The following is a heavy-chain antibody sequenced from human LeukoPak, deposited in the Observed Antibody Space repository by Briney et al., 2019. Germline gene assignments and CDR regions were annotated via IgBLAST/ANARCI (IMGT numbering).Heavy chain of an antibody. Sequence: PGESLRLSCAASGFTFSDYSMNWVRQAPGKGLERISYIGIDSGNTNYADSVKGRFTISGDKAKNSLYLQMNSLRVEDTAVYYCARDYKYAFDNWGQGTLVTVSS. J-gene: IGHJ4*02. CDR2: IGIDSGNT. D-gene: IGHD5-24*01. V-gene: IGHV3-48*01. CDR3: ARDYKYAFDN. CDR1: GFTFSDYS.